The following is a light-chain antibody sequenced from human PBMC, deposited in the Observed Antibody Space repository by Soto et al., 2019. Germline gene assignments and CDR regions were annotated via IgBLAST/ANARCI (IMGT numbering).Light chain of an antibody. CDR2: GAS. J-gene: IGKJ2*01. V-gene: IGKV3-15*01. CDR3: QQYNSWPLT. CDR1: QSVSSN. Sequence: EIVMTQSPATLSVSPGERATLSCRAGQSVSSNLAWYQQKPGQAPRLLIYGASTRATDIPARFSGSGSRTEFSLSISSLQSEDLAVYYCQQYNSWPLTFGQGTKLEIQ.